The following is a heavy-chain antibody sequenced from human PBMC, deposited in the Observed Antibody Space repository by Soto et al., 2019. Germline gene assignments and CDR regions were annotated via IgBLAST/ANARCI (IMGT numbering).Heavy chain of an antibody. J-gene: IGHJ4*02. D-gene: IGHD1-26*01. Sequence: EVQLLESGGGLVQPGGSLRLSCRAAGFTFSSHAMNWARQAPGKGLEWVSSISGNGGDTYYADSVKGRYTISRDNSKNTLYLQMNSLRAEDTAVYFCAKVVGTTALVGIDYWGQGTLVTVSS. CDR1: GFTFSSHA. V-gene: IGHV3-23*01. CDR3: AKVVGTTALVGIDY. CDR2: ISGNGGDT.